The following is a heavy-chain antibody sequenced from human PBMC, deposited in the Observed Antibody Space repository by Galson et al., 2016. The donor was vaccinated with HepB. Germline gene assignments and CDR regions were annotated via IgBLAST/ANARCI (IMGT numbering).Heavy chain of an antibody. CDR2: IDPTDSYS. CDR3: ARHSPGNRAHWCFDL. J-gene: IGHJ2*01. D-gene: IGHD2/OR15-2a*01. V-gene: IGHV5-10-1*01. Sequence: QSGAEVKKPGESLRISCKGSEYSFTNYWISWVRQMPGKGLEWMGRIDPTDSYSHYSPSFQGHGTISTDKSINTAYLQWSSLKASDTAMYYCARHSPGNRAHWCFDLWGRGTLLTVSS. CDR1: EYSFTNYW.